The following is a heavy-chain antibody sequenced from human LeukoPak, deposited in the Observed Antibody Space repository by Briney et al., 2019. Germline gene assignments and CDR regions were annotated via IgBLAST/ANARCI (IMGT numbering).Heavy chain of an antibody. Sequence: SGPTLVNPTQTLTLTCTFSGFTLSTSGVGVGWIRQPPGKALEWLALIYWNDDKRYSPSLKSRLTITKDTSKNQVVLTMTNMDPVDTATYYCAHSTWFGELIPFDYWGQGTLVTVSS. CDR1: GFTLSTSGVG. D-gene: IGHD3-10*01. CDR2: IYWNDDK. J-gene: IGHJ4*02. CDR3: AHSTWFGELIPFDY. V-gene: IGHV2-5*01.